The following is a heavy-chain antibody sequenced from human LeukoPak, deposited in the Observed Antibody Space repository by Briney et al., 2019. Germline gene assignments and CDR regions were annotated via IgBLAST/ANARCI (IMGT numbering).Heavy chain of an antibody. Sequence: GGSLRLSCAASGFTFSNYAMSWVRQAPGKGLEWVSAITGSGGNTYYADSVKGRFTISRDNSKNTVFLQMNSLRAEDTAVYYCAKLGDYDVLTGYDVSNYWGRGTRATVSS. CDR1: GFTFSNYA. J-gene: IGHJ4*02. CDR2: ITGSGGNT. V-gene: IGHV3-23*01. D-gene: IGHD3-9*01. CDR3: AKLGDYDVLTGYDVSNY.